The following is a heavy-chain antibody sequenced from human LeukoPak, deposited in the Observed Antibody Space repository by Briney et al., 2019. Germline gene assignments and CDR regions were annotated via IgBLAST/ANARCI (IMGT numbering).Heavy chain of an antibody. J-gene: IGHJ3*02. V-gene: IGHV1-58*02. Sequence: SVKVSFKASGFTFTRSAMQWVRQARGQRLEWIGWIVVGSGNTNYAQKFQERVTITRDMSTSTAYMELSSLRSEDTAMYYCAAADYYDSSGYYPYAFHIWGQGTMVTVSS. D-gene: IGHD3-22*01. CDR3: AAADYYDSSGYYPYAFHI. CDR2: IVVGSGNT. CDR1: GFTFTRSA.